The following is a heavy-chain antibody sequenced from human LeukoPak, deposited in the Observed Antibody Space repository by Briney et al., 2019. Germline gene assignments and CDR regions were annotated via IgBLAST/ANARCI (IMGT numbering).Heavy chain of an antibody. CDR2: INPSGGST. Sequence: ASVKVSCKASGYTFTSYYMHWVRQAPGQGLEWMGIINPSGGSTSYAQKFQGRVTMTRDTSTSTAYMELSSLRSEDTAVYYCARGRITRYSGSYYRPAPFDYWGQGTLVTVSS. CDR3: ARGRITRYSGSYYRPAPFDY. D-gene: IGHD1-26*01. CDR1: GYTFTSYY. V-gene: IGHV1-46*01. J-gene: IGHJ4*02.